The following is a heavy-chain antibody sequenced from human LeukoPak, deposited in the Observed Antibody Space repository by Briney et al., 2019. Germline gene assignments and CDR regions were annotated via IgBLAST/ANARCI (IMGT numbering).Heavy chain of an antibody. CDR2: INHSGST. J-gene: IGHJ5*02. CDR1: GGSFRGYY. V-gene: IGHV4-34*01. CDR3: ARRGYCSSTSCDHNWFDP. D-gene: IGHD2-2*01. Sequence: SETLTLTCAVYGGSFRGYYWSWIRQPPGKGLEWIGEINHSGSTNYNPSLKSRVTISVDTSKNQFSLKLSSVTAADTAVYYCARRGYCSSTSCDHNWFDPWGQGTLVTVSS.